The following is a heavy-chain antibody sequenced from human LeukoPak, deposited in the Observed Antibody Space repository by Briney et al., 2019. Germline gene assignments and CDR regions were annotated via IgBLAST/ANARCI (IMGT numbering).Heavy chain of an antibody. CDR3: ARQSLYIHEFDY. Sequence: GESLKISCKGSGYSFTSYWIGWVRQMPGKGLEWMGIIHPGDSDTRYSPSFQGQATISADKSISTAYLRWSSLKASDSAIYYCARQSLYIHEFDYWGQGTLVTVSS. V-gene: IGHV5-51*01. J-gene: IGHJ4*02. D-gene: IGHD3-16*01. CDR2: IHPGDSDT. CDR1: GYSFTSYW.